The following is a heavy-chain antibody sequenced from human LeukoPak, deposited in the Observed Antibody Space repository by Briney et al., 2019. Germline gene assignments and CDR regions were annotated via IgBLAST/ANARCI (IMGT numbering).Heavy chain of an antibody. CDR1: GVSISGNNW. V-gene: IGHV4-4*02. D-gene: IGHD1-26*01. CDR2: IYHRGST. Sequence: PSETLSLTCAVSGVSISGNNWWSWVRPSPGKGLEWIGEIYHRGSTNYNPSLKSRVIISVDKSKNQFSLKLSSVTAADTAMYYCAIDRRASGSYYADWGQGTLVTVSS. J-gene: IGHJ4*02. CDR3: AIDRRASGSYYAD.